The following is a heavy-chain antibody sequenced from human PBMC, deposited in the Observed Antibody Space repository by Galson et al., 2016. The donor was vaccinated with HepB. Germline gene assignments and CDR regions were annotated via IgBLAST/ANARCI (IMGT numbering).Heavy chain of an antibody. V-gene: IGHV4-31*01. CDR1: GHSISSGSYY. CDR3: AGEGRLLEESNWFDP. Sequence: TLSLTCSVSGHSISSGSYYWSWVRQRPGKGLEWIGNIYYSGSTYYNPSLKRQLSMSVDTSKNQFSLSLTFVTAADTAVYYCAGEGRLLEESNWFDPWGQGTLVIVSS. J-gene: IGHJ5*02. CDR2: IYYSGST. D-gene: IGHD3-3*01.